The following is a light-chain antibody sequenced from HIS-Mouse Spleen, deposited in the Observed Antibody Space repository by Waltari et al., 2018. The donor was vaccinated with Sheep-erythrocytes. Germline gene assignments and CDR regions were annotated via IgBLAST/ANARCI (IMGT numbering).Light chain of an antibody. CDR1: SSDVGGYNY. Sequence: QSALPQPRSVSGSPGQSVTIPRTGTSSDVGGYNYFSCYQQTPGKAPKLMIYDVSKRPSGVPDRFSGSKSGNTASLTISGLQAEDEADYYCCSYAGSYTFVVFGGGTKLTVL. CDR3: CSYAGSYTFVV. CDR2: DVS. J-gene: IGLJ2*01. V-gene: IGLV2-11*01.